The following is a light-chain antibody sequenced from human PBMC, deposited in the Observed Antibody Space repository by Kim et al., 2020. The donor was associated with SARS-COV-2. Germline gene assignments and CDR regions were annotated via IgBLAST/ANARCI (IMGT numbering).Light chain of an antibody. CDR1: NIGSKS. CDR2: YDS. Sequence: PGKTDRITCGGNNIGSKSVHWYRQKPGQAPVLVIYYDSDRPSGIPERFSGSNSGNTATLTISRVEAGDEADYYCQVWDSSSDHVVFGGGTQLTVL. V-gene: IGLV3-21*04. J-gene: IGLJ2*01. CDR3: QVWDSSSDHVV.